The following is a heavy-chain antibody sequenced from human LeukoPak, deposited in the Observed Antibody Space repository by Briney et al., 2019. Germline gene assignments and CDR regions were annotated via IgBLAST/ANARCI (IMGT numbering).Heavy chain of an antibody. D-gene: IGHD6-19*01. CDR2: ISGSGGST. CDR1: GFTFSSYA. V-gene: IGHV3-23*01. CDR3: AKVGSGWYYYFDY. Sequence: GGSLRLSCAASGFTFSSYAMSWVRQAPGKGLEWVSAISGSGGSTYYADSVKGQFTISRDNSKNTLYLQMNSLRAEDTAVYYCAKVGSGWYYYFDYWGQGTLVTVSS. J-gene: IGHJ4*02.